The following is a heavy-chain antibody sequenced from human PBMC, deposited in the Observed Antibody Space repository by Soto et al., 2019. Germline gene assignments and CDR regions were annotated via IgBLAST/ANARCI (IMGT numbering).Heavy chain of an antibody. CDR3: ARGGQIAAADPTGYYYYGMDV. D-gene: IGHD6-13*01. Sequence: ASVKVSCKASGYTFTSYGISWVRQAPGQGLEWMGRISAYNGNTNYAQKLQGRVTMTTDTSTNTAYMELRSLRSDDTAVYYCARGGQIAAADPTGYYYYGMDVWGQGTTVTVSS. J-gene: IGHJ6*02. CDR2: ISAYNGNT. V-gene: IGHV1-18*01. CDR1: GYTFTSYG.